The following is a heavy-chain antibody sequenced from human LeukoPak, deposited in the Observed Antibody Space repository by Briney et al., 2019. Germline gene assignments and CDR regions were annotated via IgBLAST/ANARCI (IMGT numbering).Heavy chain of an antibody. J-gene: IGHJ6*02. CDR3: ARATYSSSWYWYGLDV. Sequence: ASVKVSCKASGYTFTSYAMNWVRQAPRQGLEWMGWTNTNTGNPTYAQGFTGRVVFSLDTSVSTAYLQISSLKGKDTAVYYCARATYSSSWYWYGLDVWGQGTTVTVSS. CDR1: GYTFTSYA. D-gene: IGHD6-13*01. CDR2: TNTNTGNP. V-gene: IGHV7-4-1*02.